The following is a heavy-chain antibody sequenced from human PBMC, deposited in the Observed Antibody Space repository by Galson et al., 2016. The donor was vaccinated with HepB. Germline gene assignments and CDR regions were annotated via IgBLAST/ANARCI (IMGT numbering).Heavy chain of an antibody. CDR2: IKKDGTET. CDR1: GFTFSNYW. J-gene: IGHJ4*02. V-gene: IGHV3-7*01. D-gene: IGHD3-10*01. CDR3: AREALGVRQPPDY. Sequence: SLRLSCAASGFTFSNYWMTWVRQAPGKGLEWVANIKKDGTETYYVDSMKGRFTISRDNSKNTHYLQMNSLRTEDTAVYYCAREALGVRQPPDYGDQGTLVTVSS.